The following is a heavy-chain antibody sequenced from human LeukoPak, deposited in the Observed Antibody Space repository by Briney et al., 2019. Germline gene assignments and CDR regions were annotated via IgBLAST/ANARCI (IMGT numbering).Heavy chain of an antibody. J-gene: IGHJ4*02. Sequence: GGSLRLSCAASGFTVSSSYMTWIRQAPGKGLEWVANINEDGSAKYYVDSVKGRFTVSRDNAKNSLYLQMNSLRDEDTALYYCARYSWTATPWCWGQGTVVTVSS. CDR2: INEDGSAK. CDR1: GFTVSSSY. CDR3: ARYSWTATPWC. D-gene: IGHD2-15*01. V-gene: IGHV3-7*01.